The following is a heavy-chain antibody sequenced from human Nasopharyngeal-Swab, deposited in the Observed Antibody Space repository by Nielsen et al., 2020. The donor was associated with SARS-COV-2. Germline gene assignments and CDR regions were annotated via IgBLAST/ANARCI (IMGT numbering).Heavy chain of an antibody. J-gene: IGHJ5*02. Sequence: WIRQPTGKGLEWIGYIYYSGSTNYNPSLKSRVTISVDTSKNQFSPKLSSVTAADTAVYYCARGGPGLELFSRFDPWGQGTLVTVSS. V-gene: IGHV4-59*01. D-gene: IGHD1-7*01. CDR3: ARGGPGLELFSRFDP. CDR2: IYYSGST.